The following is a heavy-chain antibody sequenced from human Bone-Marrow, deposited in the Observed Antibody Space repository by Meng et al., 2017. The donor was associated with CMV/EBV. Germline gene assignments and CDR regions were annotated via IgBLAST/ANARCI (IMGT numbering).Heavy chain of an antibody. J-gene: IGHJ5*02. CDR3: ASIVVVPAVPDYRHFDP. CDR1: GGSFSAYY. Sequence: SETLSLTCAVYGGSFSAYYWSWIRQPPGKGLEWIGEIDHSGSTNYNPSLKSRVTISVDTSKNQFSLKLSSVTAADTAVYYCASIVVVPAVPDYRHFDPWGQGTLVTVSS. CDR2: IDHSGST. D-gene: IGHD2-2*01. V-gene: IGHV4-34*01.